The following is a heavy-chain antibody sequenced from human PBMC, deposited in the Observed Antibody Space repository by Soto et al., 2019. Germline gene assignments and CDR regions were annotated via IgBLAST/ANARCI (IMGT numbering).Heavy chain of an antibody. CDR2: IYHSGST. V-gene: IGHV4-30-2*01. CDR3: ARVRGDQYYFDY. D-gene: IGHD2-21*02. Sequence: PSETLSLTCAVSGGSISSGGYSWSWIRQPPGKGLEWIGYIYHSGSTYYNPSLKSRVTISVDRSKNQFSLKLSSVTAADTAVYYCARVRGDQYYFDYWGQGTLVTVSS. J-gene: IGHJ4*02. CDR1: GGSISSGGYS.